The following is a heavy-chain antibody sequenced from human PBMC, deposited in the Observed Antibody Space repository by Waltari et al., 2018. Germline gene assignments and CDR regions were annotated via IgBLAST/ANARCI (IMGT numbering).Heavy chain of an antibody. V-gene: IGHV3-74*01. CDR1: GFTFSNFW. J-gene: IGHJ6*02. D-gene: IGHD2-15*01. Sequence: EVQLVESVGGLVQPGGSLRLSCEAFGFTFSNFWMHWVRQAPGKGLMWVSRIKSDGRGATYADSVRGGFTVSRDNTKNTLYLQMSSLRVDDTAVYYCANHRPGGYGMEVWGQGTTVTVSS. CDR2: IKSDGRGA. CDR3: ANHRPGGYGMEV.